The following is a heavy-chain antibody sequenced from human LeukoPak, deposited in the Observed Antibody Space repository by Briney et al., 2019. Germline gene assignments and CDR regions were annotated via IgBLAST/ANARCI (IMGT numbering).Heavy chain of an antibody. Sequence: PSGPRPLPCVVSGSSISSGYYWGWVRQPPGKGVERVGSIYHSGRTYYNPSLKSGETISVDTSKNQFSLKLSSVTAADTAVYYCARVHDSSGWDTSQFWDAFDIWGQGPMVTVSS. D-gene: IGHD6-19*01. CDR2: IYHSGRT. V-gene: IGHV4-38-2*01. CDR1: GSSISSGYY. J-gene: IGHJ3*02. CDR3: ARVHDSSGWDTSQFWDAFDI.